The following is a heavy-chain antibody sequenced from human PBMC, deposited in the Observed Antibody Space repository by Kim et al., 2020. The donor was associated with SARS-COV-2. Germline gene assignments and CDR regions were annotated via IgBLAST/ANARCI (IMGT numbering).Heavy chain of an antibody. Sequence: ALKSRVTISVDTSKNQFSLKLSSVTAADTAVYYCARDRLLWFGSTNWFDPWGQGTLVTVSS. J-gene: IGHJ5*02. D-gene: IGHD3-10*01. CDR3: ARDRLLWFGSTNWFDP. V-gene: IGHV4-31*02.